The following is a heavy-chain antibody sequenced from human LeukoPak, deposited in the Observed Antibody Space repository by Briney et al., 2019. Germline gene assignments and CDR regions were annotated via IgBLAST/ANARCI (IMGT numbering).Heavy chain of an antibody. D-gene: IGHD6-19*01. CDR1: GFTFSDYY. CDR3: ARASERYSSGWYGAFVI. Sequence: GGSLRLSCAASGFTFSDYYMSWIRQAPGKGLEWVSYISSSGSTIYYADSVKGRSTISRDNAKNSLYLQMNSLRAEDTAVYYCARASERYSSGWYGAFVIWGQGTMVTVSS. CDR2: ISSSGSTI. J-gene: IGHJ3*02. V-gene: IGHV3-11*01.